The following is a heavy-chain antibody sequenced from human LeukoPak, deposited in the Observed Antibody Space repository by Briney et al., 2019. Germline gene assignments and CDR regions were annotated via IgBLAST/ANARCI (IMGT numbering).Heavy chain of an antibody. CDR1: GYSISSGYY. J-gene: IGHJ4*02. CDR3: ARESGNYARIIDY. D-gene: IGHD4-11*01. CDR2: IYHSGST. V-gene: IGHV4-38-2*02. Sequence: PSETLSLTCAVSGYSISSGYYWGWIRQPPGKGLEWIGSIYHSGSTYYNPSLKSRVTISVDTSKNQFSLKLSSVTAADTAVYYCARESGNYARIIDYWGQGTLVTVSS.